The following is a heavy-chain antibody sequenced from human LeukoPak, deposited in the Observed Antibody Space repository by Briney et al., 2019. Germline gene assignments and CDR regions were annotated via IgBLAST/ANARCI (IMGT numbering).Heavy chain of an antibody. CDR3: ARGLGSRWVGGDKGEYYYYGMDV. J-gene: IGHJ6*02. D-gene: IGHD4-17*01. Sequence: PSETLSLTCAVYGGSFSGYYWSWIRQPPGKGPEWIGEINHSGSTKYIPSLKSRVTISVDTPKKQFSLKLSSVTAADTAVYYCARGLGSRWVGGDKGEYYYYGMDVWGQGTTVTVSS. CDR1: GGSFSGYY. CDR2: INHSGST. V-gene: IGHV4-34*01.